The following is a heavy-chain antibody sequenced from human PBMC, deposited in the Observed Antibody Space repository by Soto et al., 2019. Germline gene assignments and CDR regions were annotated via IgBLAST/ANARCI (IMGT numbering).Heavy chain of an antibody. CDR3: ARDRSSSWYSGYYYYMDV. CDR1: GFTFSSYG. J-gene: IGHJ6*03. CDR2: IWYDGSNK. D-gene: IGHD6-13*01. V-gene: IGHV3-33*01. Sequence: PGGSLRLSCAASGFTFSSYGMHWVRQAPGKGLEWVAVIWYDGSNKYYADSVKGRFTISRDNSEETLYLQMNSLRAEDMAVYYCARDRSSSWYSGYYYYMDVWGKGTTVTVSS.